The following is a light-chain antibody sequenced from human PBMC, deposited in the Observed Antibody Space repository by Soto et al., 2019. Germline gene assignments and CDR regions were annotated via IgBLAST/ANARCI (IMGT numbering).Light chain of an antibody. CDR1: QSISNW. J-gene: IGKJ1*01. CDR3: QQYNIYPWT. V-gene: IGKV1-5*01. CDR2: DAS. Sequence: DIQMTQSPSTVSASLGDRVTITCRASQSISNWLAWYQQKPGKAPKLLIYDASSLESGVPSRFSGSGSETEFTLTSSSLQPDDVATYYCQQYNIYPWTFGEGTKVEIK.